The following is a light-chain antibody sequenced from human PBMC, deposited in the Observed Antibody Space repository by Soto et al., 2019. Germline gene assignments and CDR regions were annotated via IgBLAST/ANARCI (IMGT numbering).Light chain of an antibody. CDR1: SSDVGRYNL. J-gene: IGLJ2*01. CDR2: EDI. V-gene: IGLV2-23*01. CDR3: CSYAGGTSVV. Sequence: QSVLTQPASVSGSPGQSITISFTGSSSDVGRYNLVSWYQQHPGKAPKLMIYEDIERPSGVSNRFSGSKSGNTASLTISGLQTEDEADYYCCSYAGGTSVVFGGGTKVTVL.